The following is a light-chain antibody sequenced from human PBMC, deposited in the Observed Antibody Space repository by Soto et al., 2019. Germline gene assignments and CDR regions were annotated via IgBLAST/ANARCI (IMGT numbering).Light chain of an antibody. CDR3: SSYTSSSTVV. V-gene: IGLV2-14*01. CDR1: SSDVGGYNY. Sequence: QSALTQPASVSGSPGQSITISCTRTSSDVGGYNYVSWYQQHPGKAPKLMIYDVSNRPSGVPNRFSGSKSGNTASLTISGLQAEDEADYYCSSYTSSSTVVFGGGTKLTVL. J-gene: IGLJ2*01. CDR2: DVS.